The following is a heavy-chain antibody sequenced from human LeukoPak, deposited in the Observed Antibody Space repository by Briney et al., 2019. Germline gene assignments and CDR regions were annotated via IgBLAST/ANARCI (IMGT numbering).Heavy chain of an antibody. CDR2: ISSSSSYI. CDR1: GFTFSSYS. V-gene: IGHV3-21*01. Sequence: PGGSLRLSCAASGFTFSSYSMNWVRQAPGKGLEWVSSISSSSSYIHYADSVKGRFTISRDNAKNSLYLQMNSLRAEDTAVYYCARGRQWEPLDYWGQGTLVTVSS. CDR3: ARGRQWEPLDY. D-gene: IGHD1-26*01. J-gene: IGHJ4*02.